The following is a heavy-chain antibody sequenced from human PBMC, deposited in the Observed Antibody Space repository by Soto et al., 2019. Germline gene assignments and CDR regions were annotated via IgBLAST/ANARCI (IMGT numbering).Heavy chain of an antibody. CDR3: AKDRFVVVPAAIRGGFDY. CDR2: ISGSGGST. Sequence: PGGSLRLSCAASGFTFSSYAMSWVRQAPGTGLEWVSAISGSGGSTYYADSVKGRFTISRDNSKNTLYLQMNSLRAEDTAVYYCAKDRFVVVPAAIRGGFDYWGQGALVTVSS. J-gene: IGHJ4*02. V-gene: IGHV3-23*01. CDR1: GFTFSSYA. D-gene: IGHD2-2*01.